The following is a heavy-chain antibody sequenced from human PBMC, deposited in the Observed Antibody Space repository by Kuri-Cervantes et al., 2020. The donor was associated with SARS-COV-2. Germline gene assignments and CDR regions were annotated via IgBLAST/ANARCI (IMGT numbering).Heavy chain of an antibody. J-gene: IGHJ4*02. CDR1: GFTFSSYA. CDR2: ISRNSNYI. V-gene: IGHV3-21*01. CDR3: VRSFDH. Sequence: GESLKISCAASGFTFSSYAMHWVRQAPGKGLEWVSRISRNSNYIDYADSVKGRFIISRDNAKNSLDLQMNSLGPEDTAVYYCVRSFDHWGQGHLVTVSS.